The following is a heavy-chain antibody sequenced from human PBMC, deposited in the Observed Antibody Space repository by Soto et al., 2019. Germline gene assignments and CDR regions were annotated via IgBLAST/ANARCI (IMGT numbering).Heavy chain of an antibody. Sequence: QVQLVQSGAEVKKPGSSVKVSCKASGGTFSSYAISWVRQAPGQGLEWMGGIIPIFGTANYAQKFQGRVTITGDESTSKANMELSSVRSEDTAVYYWAKYSRSWYYFDSGGQGPLLTVSS. CDR3: AKYSRSWYYFDS. CDR2: IIPIFGTA. CDR1: GGTFSSYA. V-gene: IGHV1-69*12. D-gene: IGHD6-13*01. J-gene: IGHJ4*02.